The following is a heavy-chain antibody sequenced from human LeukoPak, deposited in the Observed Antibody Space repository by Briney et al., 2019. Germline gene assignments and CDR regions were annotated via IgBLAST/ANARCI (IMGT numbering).Heavy chain of an antibody. CDR3: ARRYDFWSGYSRFDP. CDR2: MNPNSGNT. J-gene: IGHJ5*02. Sequence: GASVKVSCKASGYTFTGYYMHWVRQATGQGLEWVGWMNPNSGNTGYAQKFQGRVTMTRNTSISTAYMELSSLRSEDTAVYYCARRYDFWSGYSRFDPWGQGTLVTVSS. D-gene: IGHD3-3*01. V-gene: IGHV1-8*02. CDR1: GYTFTGYY.